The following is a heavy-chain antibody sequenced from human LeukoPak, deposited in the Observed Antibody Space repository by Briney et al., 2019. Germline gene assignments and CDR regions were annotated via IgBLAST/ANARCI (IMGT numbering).Heavy chain of an antibody. CDR1: GYTFTSYG. V-gene: IGHV1-18*01. J-gene: IGHJ6*02. CDR3: ARVSSSHYYYYGMDV. D-gene: IGHD2-2*01. CDR2: ISAYNGNT. Sequence: SVKVSCKASGYTFTSYGISWVRQAPGQGLEWMGWISAYNGNTNYAQKLQGRVTMTTDTSTSTAYMELRSLRSDDTAVYYCARVSSSHYYYYGMDVWGQGTTVTVSS.